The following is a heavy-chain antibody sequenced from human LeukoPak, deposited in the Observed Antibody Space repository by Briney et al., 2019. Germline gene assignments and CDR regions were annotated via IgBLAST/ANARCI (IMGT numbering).Heavy chain of an antibody. J-gene: IGHJ6*03. CDR2: IRYDGSNK. CDR3: AKATYYYYYYMDV. CDR1: GFTFSSYG. V-gene: IGHV3-30*02. Sequence: PGGSLRLSCAASGFTFSSYGMHWVRQAPGKGLEWVAFIRYDGSNKYYADSVKGRFTISRDNSKNTLYLQMNSLRAEDTAVYYCAKATYYYYYYMDVWGKGTTVTVSS.